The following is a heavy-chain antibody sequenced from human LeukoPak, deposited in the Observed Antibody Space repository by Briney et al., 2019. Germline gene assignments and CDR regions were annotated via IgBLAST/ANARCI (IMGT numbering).Heavy chain of an antibody. V-gene: IGHV3-30-3*01. CDR1: GFTFSSYA. Sequence: GGSLRLSCAASGFTFSSYAMHWVRQAPGKGLEWVAVISYDGSNKYYADSVKGRFTISRDNSKNTLYLQMNSLRAEDTAMYYCARVRYGDLTFDYWGQGTLVTVSS. CDR2: ISYDGSNK. J-gene: IGHJ4*02. D-gene: IGHD4-17*01. CDR3: ARVRYGDLTFDY.